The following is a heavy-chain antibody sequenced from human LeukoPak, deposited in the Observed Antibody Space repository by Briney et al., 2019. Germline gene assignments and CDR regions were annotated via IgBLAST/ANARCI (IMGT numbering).Heavy chain of an antibody. J-gene: IGHJ6*03. D-gene: IGHD5-18*01. CDR3: ASLYSYGFHYYYYMDV. CDR2: IYHSGST. V-gene: IGHV4-39*07. Sequence: PSETLSLTCTVSGGSISSSSYYWGWIRQPPGKGLEWIGSIYHSGSTNYNPSLKSRVTTSVDTSKNQFSLKVNSVTAADTAVYYCASLYSYGFHYYYYMDVWGKGTTVTVSS. CDR1: GGSISSSSYY.